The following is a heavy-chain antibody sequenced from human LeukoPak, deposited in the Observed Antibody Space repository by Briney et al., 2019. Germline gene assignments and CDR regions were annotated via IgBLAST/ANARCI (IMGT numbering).Heavy chain of an antibody. V-gene: IGHV3-48*03. CDR1: GFTFSSYE. CDR2: ISSSGSTI. Sequence: GRSLRLSCAASGFTFSSYEMNWVRQAPGKGLEWVSYISSSGSTIYYADSVKGRSTISRDNATNSLYMQMNSLRVEDTAVYYCARDGHYYGSGSYYRLGFDYWGQGTLVTVSS. CDR3: ARDGHYYGSGSYYRLGFDY. D-gene: IGHD3-10*01. J-gene: IGHJ4*02.